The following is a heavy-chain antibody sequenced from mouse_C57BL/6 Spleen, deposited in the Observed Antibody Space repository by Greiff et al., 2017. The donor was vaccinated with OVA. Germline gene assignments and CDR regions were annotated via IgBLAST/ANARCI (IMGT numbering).Heavy chain of an antibody. J-gene: IGHJ2*01. Sequence: QVQLKQSGPELVKPGASVKISCKASGYAFSSSWMNWVKQRPGKGLEWIGRIYPGDGDTNYNGKFKGKATLTADKSSSTAYMQLSSLTSEDSAVYFCARENSIYYDYDDDWGQGTTLTVSS. CDR2: IYPGDGDT. V-gene: IGHV1-82*01. CDR1: GYAFSSSW. CDR3: ARENSIYYDYDDD. D-gene: IGHD2-4*01.